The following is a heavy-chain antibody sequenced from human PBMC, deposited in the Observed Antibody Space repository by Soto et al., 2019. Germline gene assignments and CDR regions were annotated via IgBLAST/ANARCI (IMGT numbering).Heavy chain of an antibody. D-gene: IGHD1-1*01. CDR2: ISAYNGNT. J-gene: IGHJ4*02. CDR3: ARDPNWNRREAGYFDY. V-gene: IGHV1-18*01. Sequence: GSTVKVSCKASGYTFTSYGISWVRQAPGQGLEWMGWISAYNGNTNSAQKLQGRVTMTTDTSTSTAYMELRSLRCDDTAVYYCARDPNWNRREAGYFDYWGQGTLVTVSS. CDR1: GYTFTSYG.